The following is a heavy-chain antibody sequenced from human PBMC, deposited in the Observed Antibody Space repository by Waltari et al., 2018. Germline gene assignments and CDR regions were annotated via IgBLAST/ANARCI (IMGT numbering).Heavy chain of an antibody. CDR1: GYSISSGYY. J-gene: IGHJ4*02. Sequence: QVQLQESGPGLVKPSETLSLTCTVSGYSISSGYYWGWIRQPPGKGLEWIGSIYHSGSTYYNPSLKSRVTISVDTSKNQFSLKLSSVTAADTAVYYCARDLQQGFDYWGQGTLVTVSS. V-gene: IGHV4-38-2*02. D-gene: IGHD4-4*01. CDR3: ARDLQQGFDY. CDR2: IYHSGST.